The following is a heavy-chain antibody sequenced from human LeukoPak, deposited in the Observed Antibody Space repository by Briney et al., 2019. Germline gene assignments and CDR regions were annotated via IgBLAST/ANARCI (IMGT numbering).Heavy chain of an antibody. V-gene: IGHV4-4*02. D-gene: IGHD2-2*01. CDR2: IYHSGST. CDR1: GGSISSSNW. CDR3: AREKIAMRTFDS. J-gene: IGHJ4*02. Sequence: TSGTLSLTCAVSGGSISSSNWWSWVRQPPGKGLEWIGEIYHSGSTNYNPSLKSRVTISVDKSKNQFSLRLNSVTAADTAIYYCAREKIAMRTFDSWGQGTLVTVSS.